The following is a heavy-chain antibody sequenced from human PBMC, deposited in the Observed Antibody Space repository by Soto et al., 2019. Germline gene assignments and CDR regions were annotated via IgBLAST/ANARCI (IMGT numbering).Heavy chain of an antibody. CDR1: GFTFSSYS. CDR2: ISSSSSTI. D-gene: IGHD1-26*01. CDR3: AREASQSGSYYDNWFDP. Sequence: RRLSCAASGFTFSSYSMNWVRQAPGKGLEWVSYISSSSSTIYYADSVKGRFTISRDNAKNSLYLQMNSLRDEDTAVYYCAREASQSGSYYDNWFDPWGQGTL. V-gene: IGHV3-48*02. J-gene: IGHJ5*02.